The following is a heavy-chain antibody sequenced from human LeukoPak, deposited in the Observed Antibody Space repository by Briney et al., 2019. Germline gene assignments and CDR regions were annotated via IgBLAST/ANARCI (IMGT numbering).Heavy chain of an antibody. CDR1: GGSFSGYY. Sequence: PSETLSLTCAVYGGSFSGYYRSWIRQPPGKGLEWIGEINHSGSTNYNPSLKSRVTISVDTSKNQFSLKLSSVTAADTAVYYCARSVNYDSSGYPSFDYWGQGTLVTVSS. D-gene: IGHD3-22*01. J-gene: IGHJ4*02. CDR3: ARSVNYDSSGYPSFDY. V-gene: IGHV4-34*01. CDR2: INHSGST.